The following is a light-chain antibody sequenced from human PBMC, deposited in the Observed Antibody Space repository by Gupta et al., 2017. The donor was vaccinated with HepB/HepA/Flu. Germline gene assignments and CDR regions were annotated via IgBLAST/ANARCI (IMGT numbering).Light chain of an antibody. Sequence: QSALTQPASVSGSPGQSIPISCIGTSSDIDSYNYVSWYQQHPGKAPKLMIYDVSDRPSGVSDRFSGSKSGNTASLTISGLQAEDEADYYCSSYTSSRTLVFGGGTKLTVL. J-gene: IGLJ2*01. CDR3: SSYTSSRTLV. CDR1: SSDIDSYNY. CDR2: DVS. V-gene: IGLV2-14*01.